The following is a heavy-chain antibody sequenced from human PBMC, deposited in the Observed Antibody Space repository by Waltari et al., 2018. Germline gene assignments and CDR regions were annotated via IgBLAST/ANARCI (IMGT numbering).Heavy chain of an antibody. Sequence: QVQLQQWGAGLLKPSETLSLTCAVYGGSFSGYYWSWIRQPPGKGLEWSGEINHSGSTNYTPSLKSRVTISVDTSKNQFSLKLSSVTAADTAVYYCARHLNYYDSSGYAFDIWGQGTMVTVSS. CDR2: INHSGST. D-gene: IGHD3-22*01. CDR3: ARHLNYYDSSGYAFDI. V-gene: IGHV4-34*01. J-gene: IGHJ3*02. CDR1: GGSFSGYY.